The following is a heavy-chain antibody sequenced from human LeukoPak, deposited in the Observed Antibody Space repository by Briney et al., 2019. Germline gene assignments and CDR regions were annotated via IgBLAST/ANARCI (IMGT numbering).Heavy chain of an antibody. CDR2: IYPSGST. CDR3: ARRRWGVYYFDY. V-gene: IGHV4-4*09. CDR1: GGSINGYY. D-gene: IGHD3-10*01. Sequence: SETLSLTCTVPGGSINGYYWSWIRQPPGKGLEWIGYIYPSGSTNYNPSLKSRVTISVDTSKNQFSLKLSSVTAADTAVYYCARRRWGVYYFDYWGQGTLVTVSS. J-gene: IGHJ4*02.